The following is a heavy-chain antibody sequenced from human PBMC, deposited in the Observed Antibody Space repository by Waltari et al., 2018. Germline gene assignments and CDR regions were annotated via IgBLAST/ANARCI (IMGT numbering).Heavy chain of an antibody. J-gene: IGHJ5*02. Sequence: EVQLVQSGAEVKKPGESLKISCKDSGYSFTNYWIGWVRQMPGKGLEWMGIINPGNSDTRSSPSFQGQVTTPPAKSIRPAYLQWSGLKASETAMYYCARQGSYGSGLTSWGQGTLVTVSS. V-gene: IGHV5-51*01. CDR3: ARQGSYGSGLTS. D-gene: IGHD3-10*01. CDR2: INPGNSDT. CDR1: GYSFTNYW.